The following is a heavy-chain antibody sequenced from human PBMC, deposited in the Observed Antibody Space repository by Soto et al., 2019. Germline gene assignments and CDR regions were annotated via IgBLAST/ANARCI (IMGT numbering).Heavy chain of an antibody. J-gene: IGHJ4*02. CDR2: IYYSGRT. CDR3: ARLDGYSFGDDY. Sequence: SETLSLTCSVSGGSISSSAHYWGWIRQPPGRGLEWIGSIYYSGRTYYNPSLKSRVTVSVDTSKNQFSLRLSSVTAADTAVFYCARLDGYSFGDDYWGQGTLVTVSS. V-gene: IGHV4-39*01. CDR1: GGSISSSAHY. D-gene: IGHD5-18*01.